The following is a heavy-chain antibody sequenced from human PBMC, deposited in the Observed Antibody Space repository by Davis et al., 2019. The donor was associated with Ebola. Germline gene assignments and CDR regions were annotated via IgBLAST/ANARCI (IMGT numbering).Heavy chain of an antibody. V-gene: IGHV3-73*01. CDR2: VRQRHSNYAT. Sequence: GGSLRLSCVASGFTFSAAAFHWFRQVPGTGLEWVALVRQRHSNYATAYAVSVEGRFTLSRDDSQNTVFLQMDNLKVEDTAVDYCSRREVGVTQTCDYWGRGTLVTVSS. CDR1: GFTFSAAA. J-gene: IGHJ4*02. D-gene: IGHD1-26*01. CDR3: SRREVGVTQTCDY.